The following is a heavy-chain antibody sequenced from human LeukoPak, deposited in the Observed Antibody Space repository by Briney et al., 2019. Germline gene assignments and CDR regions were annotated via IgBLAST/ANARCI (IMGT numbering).Heavy chain of an antibody. CDR3: ARVLKGRAPFDY. CDR1: GYSINSGYY. CDR2: IYHSGST. Sequence: KSSETLSLTCTVSGYSINSGYYWGWIRQPPGKGLEWIGSIYHSGSTYYNPSLKSRVTISVDTSKNQFSLTLSSVTAADTAVYYCARVLKGRAPFDYWGQGTLVTVSS. J-gene: IGHJ4*02. V-gene: IGHV4-38-2*02.